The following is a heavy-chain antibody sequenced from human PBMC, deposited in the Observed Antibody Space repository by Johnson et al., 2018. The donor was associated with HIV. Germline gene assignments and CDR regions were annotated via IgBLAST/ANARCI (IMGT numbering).Heavy chain of an antibody. D-gene: IGHD2-8*01. J-gene: IGHJ3*02. CDR3: ARGYCSHGVCYTRADAFDI. CDR2: ISGSGGTI. Sequence: QVQLVESGGGLVKPGGSLRLSCTASGFSFSDYYMSWIRQAPGKGLEWVSYISGSGGTIYNADSVKGRFTISRDNAKNSLYLQMNSLRAEDTAVYYCARGYCSHGVCYTRADAFDIWGQGTMVTASS. V-gene: IGHV3-11*04. CDR1: GFSFSDYY.